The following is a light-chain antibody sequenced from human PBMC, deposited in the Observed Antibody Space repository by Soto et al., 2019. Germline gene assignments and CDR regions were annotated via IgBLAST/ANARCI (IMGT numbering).Light chain of an antibody. CDR2: DAS. J-gene: IGKJ4*01. Sequence: DIQMTQSPSSLSASVGDRVTITCRASQSISTWLAWYQQKPGKAPELLIYDASRLESGVPSRFSGSGSGTEFTLTISSLQPDDFATYFCQQYNFFSPHFGGGTKVDIK. V-gene: IGKV1-5*01. CDR3: QQYNFFSPH. CDR1: QSISTW.